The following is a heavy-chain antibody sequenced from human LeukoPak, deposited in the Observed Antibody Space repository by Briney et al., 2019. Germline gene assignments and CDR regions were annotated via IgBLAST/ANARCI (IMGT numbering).Heavy chain of an antibody. J-gene: IGHJ4*02. D-gene: IGHD3-16*01. CDR2: MSGSGGST. CDR3: AKDGIMFAY. V-gene: IGHV3-23*01. CDR1: GFTFISNA. Sequence: GGSLRLSCAASGFTFISNAMSWVRQAPGKGMEWVSTMSGSGGSTYYADSVKGRFTISRDNSTNTLYLQMNSLRAEDTAVYYCAKDGIMFAYWGQGTLVTVSS.